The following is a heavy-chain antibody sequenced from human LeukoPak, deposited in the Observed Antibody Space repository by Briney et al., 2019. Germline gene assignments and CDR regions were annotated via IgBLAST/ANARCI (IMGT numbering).Heavy chain of an antibody. V-gene: IGHV3-30-3*01. D-gene: IGHD2-15*01. CDR3: AYQEEYCSGGSCYSSAFDY. CDR1: GFTFSSYA. CDR2: ISYDGSNK. J-gene: IGHJ4*02. Sequence: GGSLRLSCAASGFTFSSYAMHWVRQAPGKGLEWVAVISYDGSNKYYADSVKGRFTISRDNSKNTLYLRMNSLRAEDTAVYYCAYQEEYCSGGSCYSSAFDYWGQGTLVTVSS.